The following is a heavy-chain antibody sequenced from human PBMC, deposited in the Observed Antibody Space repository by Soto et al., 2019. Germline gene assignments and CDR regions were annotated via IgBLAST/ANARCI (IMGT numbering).Heavy chain of an antibody. CDR3: ARESRGDIVVVPVPGRFDP. CDR2: IIPIFGTA. D-gene: IGHD2-2*01. Sequence: ASVKVSCKASGGTFSSYAISWVRQAPGQGLEWMGGIIPIFGTANYAQKFQGRVTITADESTSTAYMELSSLRSEDTAVYYCARESRGDIVVVPVPGRFDPWGQGTLVTVSS. V-gene: IGHV1-69*13. CDR1: GGTFSSYA. J-gene: IGHJ5*02.